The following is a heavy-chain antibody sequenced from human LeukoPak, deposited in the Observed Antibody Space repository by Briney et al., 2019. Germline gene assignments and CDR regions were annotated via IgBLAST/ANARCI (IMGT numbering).Heavy chain of an antibody. J-gene: IGHJ4*02. D-gene: IGHD4-17*01. Sequence: GGSLRLTCAASGFTFSTYAMHWVRQAPGKGLEWVAVIWSDSTNKYYADSVRGRFTISRDNSKSTLYLQMSSLRAEDTAMYYCARDRLTTVTTFHFDYWGQGTLVTVSS. CDR3: ARDRLTTVTTFHFDY. CDR1: GFTFSTYA. V-gene: IGHV3-33*01. CDR2: IWSDSTNK.